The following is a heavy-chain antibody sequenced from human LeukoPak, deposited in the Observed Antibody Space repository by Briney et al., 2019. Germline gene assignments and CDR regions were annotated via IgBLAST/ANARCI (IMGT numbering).Heavy chain of an antibody. CDR2: ISYDGSNK. CDR3: AKGSHGLDY. Sequence: PGGSLRLSCAASGFTLSSYGMHWVRQAPGKGLEWVAVISYDGSNKYYADSVKGRFTISRDNSKNTLYLQMNSLRAEDTAVYYCAKGSHGLDYWGQGTLVTASS. D-gene: IGHD1-26*01. CDR1: GFTLSSYG. J-gene: IGHJ4*02. V-gene: IGHV3-30*18.